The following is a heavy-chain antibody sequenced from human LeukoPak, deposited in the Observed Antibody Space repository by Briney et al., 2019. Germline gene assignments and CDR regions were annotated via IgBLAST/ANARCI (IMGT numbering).Heavy chain of an antibody. CDR1: GYTFTGYY. V-gene: IGHV1-46*01. D-gene: IGHD2-2*02. CDR3: ARATPLRHCSSTSCYTTWFDP. J-gene: IGHJ5*02. CDR2: INPSGGST. Sequence: GASVKVSYKASGYTFTGYYMHWVRQAPGQGLEWMGIINPSGGSTSYAQKFQGRVTMTRDTSTSTVYMELSSLRSEDTAVYYCARATPLRHCSSTSCYTTWFDPWGQGTLVTVSS.